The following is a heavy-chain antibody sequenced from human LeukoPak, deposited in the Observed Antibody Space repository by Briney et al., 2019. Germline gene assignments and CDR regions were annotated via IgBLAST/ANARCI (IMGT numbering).Heavy chain of an antibody. CDR1: GGSISSYY. D-gene: IGHD6-19*01. CDR3: AREWDSSGWGTYFDY. J-gene: IGHJ4*02. V-gene: IGHV4-4*07. Sequence: KTSETPSLTCTVSGGSISSYYWSWIRQPAGKGLEWIGRIYTSGSTNYNPSLKSRVTMSVDTSKNQFSLKLSSVTAADTAVYYCAREWDSSGWGTYFDYWGQGTLVTVSS. CDR2: IYTSGST.